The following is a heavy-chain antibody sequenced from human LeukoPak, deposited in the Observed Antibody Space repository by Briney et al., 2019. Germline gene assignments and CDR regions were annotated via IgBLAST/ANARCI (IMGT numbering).Heavy chain of an antibody. V-gene: IGHV1-18*01. D-gene: IGHD1-1*01. CDR3: ARGRFLQQNYYYYYMDV. CDR2: ISAYNGNT. J-gene: IGHJ6*03. CDR1: GYTFTSYG. Sequence: ASVKVSCKASGYTFTSYGISWVRQAPGQGLEWMGWISAYNGNTNYAQKLQGRVTMTTDTSTSTAYMELRSLRSDDTAVYYCARGRFLQQNYYYYYMDVWGKGTTVTVSS.